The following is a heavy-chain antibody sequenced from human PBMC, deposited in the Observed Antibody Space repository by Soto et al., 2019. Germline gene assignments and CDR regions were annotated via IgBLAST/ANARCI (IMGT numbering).Heavy chain of an antibody. CDR1: GGSISSGDYY. V-gene: IGHV4-30-4*01. D-gene: IGHD3-22*01. Sequence: SETLSLTCTVSGGSISSGDYYWSWIRQPPGKGLEWIGYIYYSGSTYYNPSLKSRVTISVDTSKNQFSLKLSSVTAADTAVYYCARDGDYYDSSGYYWRHFDYWGQGTLVTVSS. CDR2: IYYSGST. J-gene: IGHJ4*02. CDR3: ARDGDYYDSSGYYWRHFDY.